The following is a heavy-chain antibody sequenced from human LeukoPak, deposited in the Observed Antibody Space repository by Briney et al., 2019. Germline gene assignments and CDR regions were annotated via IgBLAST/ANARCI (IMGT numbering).Heavy chain of an antibody. Sequence: QSGGSLRLSCAASGFAFSSYAMSWVRQAPGKGLEWVSAISGGGGSTYYADSVKGRFTISRDNSKNTLFLQMNTLRAEDTAVYYCVKGSTHVRPYYFDYWGQGTLVIVSS. V-gene: IGHV3-23*01. CDR2: ISGGGGST. CDR3: VKGSTHVRPYYFDY. D-gene: IGHD6-25*01. CDR1: GFAFSSYA. J-gene: IGHJ4*02.